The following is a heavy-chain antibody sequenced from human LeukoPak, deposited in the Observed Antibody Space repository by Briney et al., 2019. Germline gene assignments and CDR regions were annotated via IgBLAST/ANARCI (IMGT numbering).Heavy chain of an antibody. Sequence: SETLSLTCAVYGGSFSGYYWSWIRQPPGKGLEWIGEINHSGSTNYNPSLKSRVTISVDTSKNQFSLKLSSVTAADTAVYYCARRYYYYGMDVWGQGTTVTVSS. V-gene: IGHV4-34*01. CDR1: GGSFSGYY. CDR3: ARRYYYYGMDV. J-gene: IGHJ6*02. CDR2: INHSGST.